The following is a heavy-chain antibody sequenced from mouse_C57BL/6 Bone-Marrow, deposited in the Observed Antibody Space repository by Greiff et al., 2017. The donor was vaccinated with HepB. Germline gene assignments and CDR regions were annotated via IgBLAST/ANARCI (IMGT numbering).Heavy chain of an antibody. Sequence: VQLQQPGAELVKPGASVKLSCKASGYTFTSYWMQWVKQRPGQGLEWIGEIDPSDSYTNYNQKFKGKATLTVDTSSSTAYMQLSSLTSEDSAVYYCARGGWLPFAYWGQETLVTVSA. D-gene: IGHD2-3*01. J-gene: IGHJ3*01. CDR3: ARGGWLPFAY. CDR1: GYTFTSYW. CDR2: IDPSDSYT. V-gene: IGHV1-50*01.